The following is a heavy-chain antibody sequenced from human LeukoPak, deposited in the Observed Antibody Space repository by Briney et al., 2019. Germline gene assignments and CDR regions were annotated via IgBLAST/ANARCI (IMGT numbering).Heavy chain of an antibody. Sequence: PSGTLSLTCTVSGGSISFYYWSWIRQPAGKGLEWIGRIYSTGSTNYNPSLKSRVTMSVDTSKNQFSLKLSSVTAADTAVYYCARDSGGRAVAATNNWFDPWGQGTLVTVSS. CDR3: ARDSGGRAVAATNNWFDP. J-gene: IGHJ5*02. CDR1: GGSISFYY. V-gene: IGHV4-4*07. CDR2: IYSTGST. D-gene: IGHD6-19*01.